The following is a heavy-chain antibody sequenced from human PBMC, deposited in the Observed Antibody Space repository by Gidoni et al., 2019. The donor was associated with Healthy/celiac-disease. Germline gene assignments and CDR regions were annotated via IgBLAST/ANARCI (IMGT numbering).Heavy chain of an antibody. CDR1: GFTFSSYS. J-gene: IGHJ4*02. CDR3: ARGSFGIDY. CDR2: ISSSSSTI. Sequence: EVQLVESGGGLVQPGGSLGLSCEASGFTFSSYSMNWVRQAPGKGLEWVSYISSSSSTIYYADSVKGRFTISRDNAKNSLYLQMNSLRAEDTAVYYCARGSFGIDYWGQGTLVTVSS. V-gene: IGHV3-48*01. D-gene: IGHD1-26*01.